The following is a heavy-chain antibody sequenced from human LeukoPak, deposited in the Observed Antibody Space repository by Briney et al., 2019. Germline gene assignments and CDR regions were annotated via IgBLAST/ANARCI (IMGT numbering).Heavy chain of an antibody. Sequence: ASVKVSCKASGYTFTSYGISWVRQAPGQGLEWMGWIGAYNGNTNYAQKLQGRVTMTRDMSTSTVYMELSSLRSEDTAVYYCARDPGGSGYYYYYYMDVWGKGTTVTVSS. J-gene: IGHJ6*03. CDR2: IGAYNGNT. CDR1: GYTFTSYG. CDR3: ARDPGGSGYYYYYYMDV. V-gene: IGHV1-18*01. D-gene: IGHD3-10*01.